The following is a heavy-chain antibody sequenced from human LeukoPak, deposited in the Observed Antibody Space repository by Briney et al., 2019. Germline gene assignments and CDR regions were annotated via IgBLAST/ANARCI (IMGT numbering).Heavy chain of an antibody. J-gene: IGHJ3*02. Sequence: GESLKISCKGSGYSFTSYWIGWVRQMPGKGLEWIGIIYPGDSDTRYSPSFQGQVTISADKSISTAYLQWNSLKASDTAMYYCARSYYDSSGYYSLGVLDIWGQGTVVTVSS. CDR2: IYPGDSDT. D-gene: IGHD3-22*01. V-gene: IGHV5-51*01. CDR1: GYSFTSYW. CDR3: ARSYYDSSGYYSLGVLDI.